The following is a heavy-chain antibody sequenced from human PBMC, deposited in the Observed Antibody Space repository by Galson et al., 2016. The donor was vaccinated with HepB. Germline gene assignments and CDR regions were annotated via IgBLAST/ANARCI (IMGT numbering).Heavy chain of an antibody. J-gene: IGHJ6*02. CDR3: ARTPELLWIGQVSQYSYGLDV. CDR2: INGGNGNT. CDR1: GYSFTNFA. D-gene: IGHD3-10*01. Sequence: SVKVSCKASGYSFTNFAMHWVRQAPGQRLEWMGWINGGNGNTKYSQKFQDRVTITRDASANTAHMELSSLKSGDTGVYYCARTPELLWIGQVSQYSYGLDVWGQGTTVTVSS. V-gene: IGHV1-3*01.